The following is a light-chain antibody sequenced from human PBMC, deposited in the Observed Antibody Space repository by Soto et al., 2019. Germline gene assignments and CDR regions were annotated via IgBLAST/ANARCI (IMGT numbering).Light chain of an antibody. CDR3: QQYGNWPFT. V-gene: IGKV3D-15*01. CDR1: QSVSGD. Sequence: ETVMTQSPATLSLSPGERTTLSCRASQSVSGDLAWYQQKPGQAPRLLIYGASTRATGIPARFSGSGSGTDFTLTLSSLESEDFAVYYCQQYGNWPFTFGQGTRLEMK. CDR2: GAS. J-gene: IGKJ5*01.